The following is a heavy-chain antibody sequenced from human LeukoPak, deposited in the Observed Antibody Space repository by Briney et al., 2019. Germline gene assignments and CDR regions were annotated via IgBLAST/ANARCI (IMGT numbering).Heavy chain of an antibody. CDR1: GGSISSSSYY. CDR3: ARVFDYGDHYYFDY. Sequence: PSETLSLTCTVSGGSISSSSYYWGWIRQPPGKGLEWIGSTYYSGSTYYNPSLKSRVTISVDTSKNQFSLKLSSVTAADTAVYYCARVFDYGDHYYFDYWGQGTLVTVSS. D-gene: IGHD4-17*01. V-gene: IGHV4-39*07. CDR2: TYYSGST. J-gene: IGHJ4*02.